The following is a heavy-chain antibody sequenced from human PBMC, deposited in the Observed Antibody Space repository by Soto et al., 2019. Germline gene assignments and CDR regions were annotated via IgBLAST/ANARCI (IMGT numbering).Heavy chain of an antibody. J-gene: IGHJ2*01. CDR3: ARDGWGSNWYFDL. Sequence: GGSLRLSCGAPGVTFKDYGMHWVRQAPGKGLEWVAVISYDGKQTYYADSVKGRFTISKDKSKRTLFLQMNSLRVDDTAVYYCARDGWGSNWYFDLWGRGTLVNGSS. CDR2: ISYDGKQT. D-gene: IGHD3-16*01. V-gene: IGHV3-30*03. CDR1: GVTFKDYG.